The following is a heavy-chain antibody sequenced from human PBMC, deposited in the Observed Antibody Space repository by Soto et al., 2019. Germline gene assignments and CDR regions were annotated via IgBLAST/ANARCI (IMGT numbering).Heavy chain of an antibody. J-gene: IGHJ4*02. V-gene: IGHV3-73*01. Sequence: GSLRLSCAASGFTFSGSAMHWVRQASGKGLEWVGRIRSKANSYATAYAASVKGRFTISRDDSKNTAYLQMNSLKTEDTAVYYCTRHDQNADYGGNSFDYWGQGTLVTVSS. CDR1: GFTFSGSA. CDR2: IRSKANSYAT. CDR3: TRHDQNADYGGNSFDY. D-gene: IGHD4-17*01.